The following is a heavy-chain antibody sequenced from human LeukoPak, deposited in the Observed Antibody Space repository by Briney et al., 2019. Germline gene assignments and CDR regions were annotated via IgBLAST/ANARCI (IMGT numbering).Heavy chain of an antibody. CDR1: GFTFSSYA. J-gene: IGHJ4*02. V-gene: IGHV3-23*01. Sequence: PGGSLRLSCAASGFTFSSYAMSWVRQAPGKGLEWVSAISGSGGSTYYADSVKGRFTISRDNAKNSLYLQMNSLRAEDTAVYYCARDPGGTLDYWGQGTLVTVSS. D-gene: IGHD2-15*01. CDR2: ISGSGGST. CDR3: ARDPGGTLDY.